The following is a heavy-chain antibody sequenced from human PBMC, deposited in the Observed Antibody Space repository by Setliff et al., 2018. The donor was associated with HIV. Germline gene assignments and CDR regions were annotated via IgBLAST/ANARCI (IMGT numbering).Heavy chain of an antibody. D-gene: IGHD5-12*01. CDR2: IYYSGST. V-gene: IGHV4-39*01. CDR1: GGSICSSSYY. J-gene: IGHJ4*02. Sequence: SETLSLTCTVSGGSICSSSYYWGWIRQPPGKGLEWIGSIYYSGSTYYNPSLKSRVTISVDTSKNQFSLKLSSVTAADTAVYYCASSRRLRRGVFDYWGQGTLVTVSS. CDR3: ASSRRLRRGVFDY.